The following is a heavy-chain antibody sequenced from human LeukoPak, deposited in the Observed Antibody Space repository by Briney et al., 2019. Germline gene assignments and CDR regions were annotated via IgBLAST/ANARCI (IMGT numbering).Heavy chain of an antibody. D-gene: IGHD3-22*01. CDR2: IYYSGST. CDR1: GGSISSYY. J-gene: IGHJ4*02. CDR3: ARDLDFRYYDSSGYPPRLDY. Sequence: SETLSLTCTVSGGSISSYYWSWIRQPPGKGLEWIGYIYYSGSTNYNPSLKSRVTISVDTSKNQFSLKLSSVTAADTAVYYCARDLDFRYYDSSGYPPRLDYWGQGTLVTVSS. V-gene: IGHV4-59*01.